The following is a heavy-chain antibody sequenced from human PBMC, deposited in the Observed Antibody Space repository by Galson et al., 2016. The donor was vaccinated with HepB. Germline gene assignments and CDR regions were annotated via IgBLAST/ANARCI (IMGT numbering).Heavy chain of an antibody. CDR2: INPNSGGT. CDR3: ARDARVDCVGERCSRRSYFHYYGMDV. V-gene: IGHV1-2*02. J-gene: IGHJ6*02. Sequence: SVKVSCKASGYTFSDYYMHWVRQAPGQGLEWMGWINPNSGGTNYAQTFQGRVTMTRDTSVSTAYMELRGLRSDDTAVYFCARDARVDCVGERCSRRSYFHYYGMDVWGQGTTVTVSS. CDR1: GYTFSDYY. D-gene: IGHD2-21*01.